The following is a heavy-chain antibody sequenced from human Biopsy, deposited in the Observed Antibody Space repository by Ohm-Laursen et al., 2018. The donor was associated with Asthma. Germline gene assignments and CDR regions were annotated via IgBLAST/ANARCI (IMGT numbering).Heavy chain of an antibody. Sequence: SEPLSLTCSLSSGSGGYMRSGNYYWGWIRQPPGKGLEWIGSIYYSGTTYYTPSLESRFTVSADTSKNQFSLKLTSVTAADTAVYYCVRGSSSWHHGPFHYYYGLDVWGQGTTATVSS. D-gene: IGHD6-13*01. CDR2: IYYSGTT. V-gene: IGHV4-39*01. CDR1: SGSGGYMRSGNYY. J-gene: IGHJ6*02. CDR3: VRGSSSWHHGPFHYYYGLDV.